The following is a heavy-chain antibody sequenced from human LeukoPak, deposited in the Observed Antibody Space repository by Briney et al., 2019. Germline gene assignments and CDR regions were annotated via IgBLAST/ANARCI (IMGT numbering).Heavy chain of an antibody. CDR3: ARDGNYYDSSGYYDYFDY. CDR1: GFTFSSYG. J-gene: IGHJ4*02. V-gene: IGHV3-33*01. Sequence: GRSLRLSCAAPGFTFSSYGMHWVRQAPGKGLEWVAVIWYDGSNKYYADSVKGRFTISRDNSKNTLYLQMNSLRAEDTAVYYCARDGNYYDSSGYYDYFDYWGQGTLVTVSS. D-gene: IGHD3-22*01. CDR2: IWYDGSNK.